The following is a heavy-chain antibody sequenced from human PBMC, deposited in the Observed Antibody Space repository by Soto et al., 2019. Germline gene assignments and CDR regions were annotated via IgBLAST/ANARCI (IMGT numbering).Heavy chain of an antibody. CDR1: GGSISSYY. D-gene: IGHD6-13*01. V-gene: IGHV4-59*08. CDR3: ARLGGIAAAGSFGNWFDP. J-gene: IGHJ5*02. CDR2: IYYSGST. Sequence: PSETLSLTCTVSGGSISSYYWSWIRQPPGKGLEWIGYIYYSGSTNYNPSLKSRVTISVDTSKNQFSLKLSSVTAADTAVYYCARLGGIAAAGSFGNWFDPWGQGTLVTVSS.